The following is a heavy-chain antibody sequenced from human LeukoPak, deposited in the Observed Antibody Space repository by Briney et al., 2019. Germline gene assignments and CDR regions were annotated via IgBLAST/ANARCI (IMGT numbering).Heavy chain of an antibody. V-gene: IGHV4-59*01. CDR2: IYYNGST. D-gene: IGHD3-16*02. CDR1: GGSISSYY. Sequence: SETLSLTCTVSGGSISSYYWSWIRQPPGKGLEWIGYIYYNGSTNYNPSLKSRVTISVDTSENQFSLKLSSVTAADTAAYYCARENDYVWGSYRRYFDYWGQGSLVTVSS. CDR3: ARENDYVWGSYRRYFDY. J-gene: IGHJ4*02.